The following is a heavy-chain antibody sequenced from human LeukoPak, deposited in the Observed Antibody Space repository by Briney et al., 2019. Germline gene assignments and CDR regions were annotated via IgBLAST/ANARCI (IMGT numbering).Heavy chain of an antibody. D-gene: IGHD1-26*01. V-gene: IGHV3-30*01. CDR3: ARGPELLFDAFDI. CDR2: ISYDGGNK. Sequence: PGGSLRLSCAASGFTLSSYAMHWVRQASGKGLEWVAVISYDGGNKYYADSVKGRFTISRDNSKNTLYLQMNSLRAEDTAVYYCARGPELLFDAFDIWGQGTMVTVSS. CDR1: GFTLSSYA. J-gene: IGHJ3*02.